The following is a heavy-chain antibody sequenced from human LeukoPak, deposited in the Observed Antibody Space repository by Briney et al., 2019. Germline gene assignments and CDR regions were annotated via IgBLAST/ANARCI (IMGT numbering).Heavy chain of an antibody. V-gene: IGHV1-69*13. CDR3: ARCIVGAPRGDAFDI. CDR2: IIPIFGTA. D-gene: IGHD1-26*01. J-gene: IGHJ3*02. Sequence: ASVKVSCKASGGTFSSYAISWVRQAPGQGLEWMGGIIPIFGTANYAQKFQGRVTITADESTSTAYMELSSLRSEDTAVYYCARCIVGAPRGDAFDIWGQGTMVTVSS. CDR1: GGTFSSYA.